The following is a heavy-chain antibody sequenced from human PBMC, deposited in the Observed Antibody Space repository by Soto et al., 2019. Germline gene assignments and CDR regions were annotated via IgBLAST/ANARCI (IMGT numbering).Heavy chain of an antibody. Sequence: EVQLVESGGGLVQPGGSLRLSCAASGFTFSSYSMNWVRQAPGKGLEWVSYISSSSSTIYYADSVKGRFTISRDNAKNSLYLQMNSLRDEDTAVYYCARDSQGPEYGLYVADTIWLRKTGVSGMDVWGQGTTVTVSS. CDR3: ARDSQGPEYGLYVADTIWLRKTGVSGMDV. CDR1: GFTFSSYS. D-gene: IGHD7-27*01. CDR2: ISSSSSTI. J-gene: IGHJ6*02. V-gene: IGHV3-48*02.